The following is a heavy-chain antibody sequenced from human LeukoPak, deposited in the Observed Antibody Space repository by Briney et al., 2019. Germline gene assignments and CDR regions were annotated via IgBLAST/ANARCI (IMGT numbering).Heavy chain of an antibody. V-gene: IGHV3-21*01. CDR2: ISSSDTYI. CDR1: GFTVSSNE. CDR3: ARGSAMVLRRGRRPYYFDY. D-gene: IGHD5-18*01. Sequence: GGSLRLSCAASGFTVSSNEMSWVRQAPGKGLEWVSSISSSDTYIHYADSVKGRFTISRDNAKNSLYLQMNSLRAEDTAVYYCARGSAMVLRRGRRPYYFDYWGQGTLVTVSS. J-gene: IGHJ4*02.